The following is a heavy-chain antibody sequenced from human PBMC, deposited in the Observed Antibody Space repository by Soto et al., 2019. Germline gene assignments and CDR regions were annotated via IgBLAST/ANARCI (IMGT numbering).Heavy chain of an antibody. CDR1: GFTFSSYG. V-gene: IGHV3-30*18. Sequence: GGSLRLSCAASGFTFSSYGMHWVRQAPGKGLEWVAVISYDGSNKYYADSVRGRFTISRDNSKNTLYLQMNSLRAEDTAVYYCAKRNSILTGPYYYYGMDVWGQGTTVTVSS. CDR3: AKRNSILTGPYYYYGMDV. D-gene: IGHD3-9*01. CDR2: ISYDGSNK. J-gene: IGHJ6*02.